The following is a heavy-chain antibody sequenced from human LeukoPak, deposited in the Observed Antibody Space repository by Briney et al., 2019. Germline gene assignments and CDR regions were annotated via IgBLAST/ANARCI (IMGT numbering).Heavy chain of an antibody. CDR2: IYYSGST. CDR3: ARDLMTQEAFDI. CDR1: GGSISSYY. J-gene: IGHJ3*02. V-gene: IGHV4-59*01. Sequence: QSSETLSLTCTVSGGSISSYYWSWIRQPPGKGLEWIGYIYYSGSTNYNPSLKSRVTISVDTSKNQFSLKLSSVTAADTAVYYCARDLMTQEAFDIWGQGTVVTVSS. D-gene: IGHD2-21*02.